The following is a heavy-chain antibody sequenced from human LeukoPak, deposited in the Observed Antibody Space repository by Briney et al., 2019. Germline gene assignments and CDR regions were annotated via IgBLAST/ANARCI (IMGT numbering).Heavy chain of an antibody. CDR2: TYYRSKWYN. V-gene: IGHV6-1*01. CDR3: ARGPTSPRITMIVVVTHFDY. Sequence: SQTLSLTCAISGDSVSSNSAAWNWIRQSPSRGLEWLGRTYYRSKWYNDYAVSVKSRITINPDTSKNQFSLQLNSVTPEDTAVYYCARGPTSPRITMIVVVTHFDYWGQGTLVTVSS. D-gene: IGHD3-22*01. CDR1: GDSVSSNSAA. J-gene: IGHJ4*02.